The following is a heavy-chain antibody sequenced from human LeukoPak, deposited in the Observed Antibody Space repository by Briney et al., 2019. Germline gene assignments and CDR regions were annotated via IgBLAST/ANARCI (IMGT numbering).Heavy chain of an antibody. CDR1: GGSISSYY. J-gene: IGHJ2*01. CDR3: ARLKLGAYFDL. V-gene: IGHV4-59*08. Sequence: SETLSFTCTVSGGSISSYYWSWIRQTPGKGLEWVGYVYNSGDTGKNPSLKSRVTILLDTSKNQCSLKLTSVSAADTAVYYCARLKLGAYFDLWGRGTLVTVSS. D-gene: IGHD3-16*01. CDR2: VYNSGDT.